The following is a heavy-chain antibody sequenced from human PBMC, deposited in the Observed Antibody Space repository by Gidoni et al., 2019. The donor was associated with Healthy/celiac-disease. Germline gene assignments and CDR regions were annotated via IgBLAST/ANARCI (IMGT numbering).Heavy chain of an antibody. Sequence: QVQLQESGPGLVKPSATLSLTCTVSGASISSYYCSWIRQPPGKGLEWIGYIYYSGSTNYNPSLKSRVTISVDTSKNQFSLKLSSVTAADTAVYYCARESVAVAGTFDYWGQGTLVTVSS. J-gene: IGHJ4*02. CDR1: GASISSYY. V-gene: IGHV4-59*01. CDR3: ARESVAVAGTFDY. D-gene: IGHD6-19*01. CDR2: IYYSGST.